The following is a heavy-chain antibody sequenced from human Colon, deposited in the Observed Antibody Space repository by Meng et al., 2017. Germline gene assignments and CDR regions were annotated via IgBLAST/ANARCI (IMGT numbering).Heavy chain of an antibody. CDR3: ARGGLLWFGESSFDY. Sequence: SETLSLTCAVYGGSFSGYYWSWIRQPPGKGLEWIGEINHSGSTNYNPSLKSRVTISVDTSKNQFSLKLSSVTAADTAVYYCARGGLLWFGESSFDYWGQGTLVTFSS. CDR1: GGSFSGYY. J-gene: IGHJ4*02. CDR2: INHSGST. D-gene: IGHD3-10*01. V-gene: IGHV4-34*01.